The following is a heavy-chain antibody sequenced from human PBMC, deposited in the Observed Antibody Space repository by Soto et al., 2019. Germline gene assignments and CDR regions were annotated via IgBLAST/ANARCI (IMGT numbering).Heavy chain of an antibody. Sequence: QVQLVESGGGVVQPGRSLRLSYAASGFMFSSYAMHWVRQAPGKGLEWVAVKTYDGSNKYYADSVKGRFTISRDNSKNTLYLQMNSLRAEDTAVYYCARAGGLLVDYWGQGTLVTVSS. CDR1: GFMFSSYA. CDR2: KTYDGSNK. D-gene: IGHD1-26*01. CDR3: ARAGGLLVDY. J-gene: IGHJ4*02. V-gene: IGHV3-30-3*01.